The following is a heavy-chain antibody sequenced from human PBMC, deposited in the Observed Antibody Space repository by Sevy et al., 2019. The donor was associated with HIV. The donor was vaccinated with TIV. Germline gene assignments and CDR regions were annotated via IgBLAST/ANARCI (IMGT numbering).Heavy chain of an antibody. V-gene: IGHV3-48*02. CDR2: ISSSSSTM. D-gene: IGHD6-13*01. Sequence: GGSLRLSCAASGFTFSSYSMNWVRQAPGKGLEWVSYISSSSSTMYYADSVKGRFTISRDNAKNSLYLQMNSLRDEDTAVYYCARVTGQPSHAIAGAPWGGMDVWGQGTTVTVSS. CDR3: ARVTGQPSHAIAGAPWGGMDV. CDR1: GFTFSSYS. J-gene: IGHJ6*02.